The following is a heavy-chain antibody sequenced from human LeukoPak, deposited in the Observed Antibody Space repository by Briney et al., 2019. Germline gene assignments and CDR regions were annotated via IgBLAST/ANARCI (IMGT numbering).Heavy chain of an antibody. J-gene: IGHJ4*02. CDR1: GFTLRSYD. V-gene: IGHV3-23*01. CDR3: AKEYSGYDFDY. D-gene: IGHD5-12*01. Sequence: PGGSLRLSCAASGFTLRSYDMSWVRQAPGKGLEWVAATSGSGVNSYYADSVRGRFTISRDNSQNTLYLQMDSLRAEDTALYYCAKEYSGYDFDYWGQGTLVTVPS. CDR2: TSGSGVNS.